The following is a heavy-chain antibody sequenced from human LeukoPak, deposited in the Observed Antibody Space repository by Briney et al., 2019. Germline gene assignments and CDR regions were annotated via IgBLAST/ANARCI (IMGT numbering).Heavy chain of an antibody. D-gene: IGHD3-10*01. CDR3: ARGIDYYGSGSRNNWFDL. CDR1: GDSLSSGGYS. J-gene: IGHJ5*02. Sequence: SETLSLTCAVSGDSLSSGGYSWSWLRQPPGKGLEWIGYIYHSGSTYSNPSLKSRVTISVDRSKNQFSLKLSSVIAADTAVYYCARGIDYYGSGSRNNWFDLWGQGTLVIVSS. CDR2: IYHSGST. V-gene: IGHV4-30-2*01.